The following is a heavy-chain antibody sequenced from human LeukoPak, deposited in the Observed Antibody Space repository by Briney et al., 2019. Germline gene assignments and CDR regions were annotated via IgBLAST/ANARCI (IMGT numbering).Heavy chain of an antibody. D-gene: IGHD4-17*01. Sequence: LSLTCAVYGGSFSGYYWSWIRQAPGKGLEWVSYISSSGSTIYYADSVKGRFTISRDNAKNSLYLQMNSLRAEDTAVYYCARAFRGDDYGDYGDYWGQGTLVTVSS. CDR2: ISSSGSTI. J-gene: IGHJ4*02. V-gene: IGHV3-11*04. CDR3: ARAFRGDDYGDYGDY. CDR1: GGSFSGYY.